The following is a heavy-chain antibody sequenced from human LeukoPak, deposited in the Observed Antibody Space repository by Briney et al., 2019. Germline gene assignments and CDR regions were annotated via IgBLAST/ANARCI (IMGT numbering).Heavy chain of an antibody. CDR1: GGSISSYY. J-gene: IGHJ6*03. D-gene: IGHD4-11*01. V-gene: IGHV4-4*07. CDR3: ARDVTVTSYYYYYMDV. Sequence: SETLSLTCTVSGGSISSYYWSWIRQPAGKGLEWIGRIYTSGSTNYNPSLKSRVTMSVDTSKNQFSLKLSSATAADTAVYYCARDVTVTSYYYYYMDVWGKGTTVTVSS. CDR2: IYTSGST.